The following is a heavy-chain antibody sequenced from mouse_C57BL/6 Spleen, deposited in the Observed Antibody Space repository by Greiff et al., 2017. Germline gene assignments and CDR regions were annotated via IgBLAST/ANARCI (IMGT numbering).Heavy chain of an antibody. CDR1: GFTFSDYG. CDR2: ISSGCSTT. J-gene: IGHJ4*01. CDR3: ARYYGSSYLDYYAWDC. D-gene: IGHD1-1*01. V-gene: IGHV5-17*01. Sequence: DVQLVESGGGLVKPGGSLKLSCAASGFTFSDYGMHWVRQAPEKRLEWVAYISSGCSTTYYADTVKGRFTFSRDKAKNTLFLQMTSLRPEDTAMYCCARYYGSSYLDYYAWDCRGAGASVTVSS.